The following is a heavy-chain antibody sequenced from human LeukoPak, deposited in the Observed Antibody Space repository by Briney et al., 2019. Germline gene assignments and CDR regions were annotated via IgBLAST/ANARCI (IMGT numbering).Heavy chain of an antibody. J-gene: IGHJ4*02. CDR1: GYTFTGYY. CDR3: ARGVLSLLYYFDY. V-gene: IGHV1-2*02. D-gene: IGHD2-15*01. CDR2: INPNSGGT. Sequence: ASVKVSCKASGYTFTGYYMHWVRQAPGQGLEWMGWINPNSGGTNYAQKFQGRVAMTRDTSISTAYMELSRLRSDDTAVYYCARGVLSLLYYFDYWGQGTLVTVSS.